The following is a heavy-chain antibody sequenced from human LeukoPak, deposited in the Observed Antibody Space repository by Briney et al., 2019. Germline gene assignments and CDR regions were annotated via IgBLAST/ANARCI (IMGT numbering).Heavy chain of an antibody. J-gene: IGHJ4*02. Sequence: PGGSLRLSCAVSGFSVTNNYMSWVRQAPGKGLEWVSSISSSSSYIYYADSVKGRFTISRDNAKNSLYLQMNSLRAEDTAVYYCARERKDSSGYYYGIDYWGQGTLVTVSS. CDR3: ARERKDSSGYYYGIDY. V-gene: IGHV3-21*01. CDR2: ISSSSSYI. D-gene: IGHD3-22*01. CDR1: GFSVTNNY.